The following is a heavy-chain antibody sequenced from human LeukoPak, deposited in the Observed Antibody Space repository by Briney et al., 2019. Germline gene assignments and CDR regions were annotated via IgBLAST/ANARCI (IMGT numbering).Heavy chain of an antibody. J-gene: IGHJ4*02. CDR1: GFTFSSYA. V-gene: IGHV3-64*01. CDR2: ISSYGGSR. CDR3: AREMGSDSIFDY. D-gene: IGHD1-26*01. Sequence: PGGSLRLSCAASGFTFSSYAMHWVRQAPGKGLEYVSAISSYGGSRYYANFVKGRSTISRDNSKNTLYLQMGSLRAEDMAVYYCAREMGSDSIFDYWGQGTLGTLSS.